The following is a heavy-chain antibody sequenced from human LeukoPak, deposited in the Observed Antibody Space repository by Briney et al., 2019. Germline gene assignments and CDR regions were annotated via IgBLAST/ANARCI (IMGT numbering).Heavy chain of an antibody. D-gene: IGHD2-2*01. CDR3: ARGPVVPAARRTNWFDP. Sequence: ASVKVSCKASGYTFTSYDINWVLQATGQGLEWMGWMNPNSGNTGYAQKFQGRVTMTRNTSISTAYMELSSLRSEDTAVYYCARGPVVPAARRTNWFDPWGQGTLVTVSS. V-gene: IGHV1-8*01. J-gene: IGHJ5*02. CDR1: GYTFTSYD. CDR2: MNPNSGNT.